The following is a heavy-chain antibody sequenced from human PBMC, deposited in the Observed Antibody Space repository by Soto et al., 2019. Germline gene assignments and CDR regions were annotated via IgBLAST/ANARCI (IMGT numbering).Heavy chain of an antibody. Sequence: SEPLSLTCDVSGDYISTYYWSWIRQPPGKEKEWIGYVYYSGSTLYNPSLESRVTLSIDMSKKQVSLKLSSVIAADTAVYYCARTRMNESWIDYCGHGTLVPVTS. CDR1: GDYISTYY. V-gene: IGHV4-59*01. D-gene: IGHD5-12*01. J-gene: IGHJ4*01. CDR2: VYYSGST. CDR3: ARTRMNESWIDY.